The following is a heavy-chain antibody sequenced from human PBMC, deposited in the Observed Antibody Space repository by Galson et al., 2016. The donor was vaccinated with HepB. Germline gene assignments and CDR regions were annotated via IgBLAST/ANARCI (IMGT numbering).Heavy chain of an antibody. Sequence: SVKVSCKASGYIFDTSGISWVRQAPGQGLDWLGWISGHNGDTKYAQKFQGRVTMTTDSSTGTAYMHLRSLRTDDTAVYYCARDRYFGSGPRFDHWGQGT. D-gene: IGHD3-10*01. CDR3: ARDRYFGSGPRFDH. CDR1: GYIFDTSG. J-gene: IGHJ4*02. V-gene: IGHV1-18*01. CDR2: ISGHNGDT.